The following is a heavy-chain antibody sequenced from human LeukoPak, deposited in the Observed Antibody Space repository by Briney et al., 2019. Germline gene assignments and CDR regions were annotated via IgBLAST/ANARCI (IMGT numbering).Heavy chain of an antibody. CDR1: GFTFSSYG. CDR2: ISYDGSNK. V-gene: IGHV3-30*18. CDR3: AKGPGVSNY. J-gene: IGHJ4*02. D-gene: IGHD2/OR15-2a*01. Sequence: TGGSLRLSCAASGFTFSSYGMHWVRQAPGKGLEWVAVISYDGSNKYYADSVKGRFTISRDNSKNTLYLQMNSLRAEDTAVYYCAKGPGVSNYWGQGTLVTVSS.